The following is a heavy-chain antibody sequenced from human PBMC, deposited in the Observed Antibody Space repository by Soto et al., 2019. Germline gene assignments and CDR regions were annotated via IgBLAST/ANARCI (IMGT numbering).Heavy chain of an antibody. V-gene: IGHV3-20*04. CDR2: INWNGGST. CDR1: GVSFDDYG. D-gene: IGHD3-9*01. Sequence: GGSVRLSCAASGVSFDDYGMSWVRQAPGKGLEWVSGINWNGGSTGYADSVKGRFTISRDNAKNSLYLQMNSLRAEDTALYYCARDRYYDILTGYSLWGQGTLVTVSS. J-gene: IGHJ4*02. CDR3: ARDRYYDILTGYSL.